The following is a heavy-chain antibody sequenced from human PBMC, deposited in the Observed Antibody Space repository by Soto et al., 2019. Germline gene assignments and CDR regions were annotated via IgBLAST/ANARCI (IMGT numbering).Heavy chain of an antibody. CDR2: IIPIFGTA. D-gene: IGHD2-15*01. CDR1: GGTFSSYA. J-gene: IGHJ3*02. V-gene: IGHV1-69*13. Sequence: GALVKVSCKASGGTFSSYAISWVRQAPGQGLEWMGGIIPIFGTANYAQKFQGRVTITADESTSTAYMELSSLRSEDTAVYYCARWGNSGSGAFDIWGQGTMVTVSS. CDR3: ARWGNSGSGAFDI.